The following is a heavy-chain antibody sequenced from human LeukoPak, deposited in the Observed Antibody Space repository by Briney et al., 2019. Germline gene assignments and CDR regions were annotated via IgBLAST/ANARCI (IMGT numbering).Heavy chain of an antibody. V-gene: IGHV3-64*02. CDR1: WFHFSTYG. Sequence: GGSLRPSCEASWFHFSTYGKPWGPPAPGKGLESFLAISDNGGSTYYADSVKGRFTISRDNSKNTLYLQMGSLRAEDMAVYYCARGVEQHLVRIGFDIWGQGTMVTVSS. CDR3: ARGVEQHLVRIGFDI. D-gene: IGHD6-13*01. CDR2: ISDNGGST. J-gene: IGHJ3*02.